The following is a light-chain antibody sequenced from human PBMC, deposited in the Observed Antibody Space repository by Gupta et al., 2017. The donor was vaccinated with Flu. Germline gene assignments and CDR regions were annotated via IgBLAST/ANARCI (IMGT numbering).Light chain of an antibody. V-gene: IGKV4-1*01. CDR1: QSVLYSSNNKNY. J-gene: IGKJ2*01. CDR3: QQDDSTPEA. Sequence: DIVMTQSPDSLAVSLRQRATTNCKSSQSVLYSSNNKNYLAWYQQKAGQPPKLLIYWASTRESGVPDRFSGSGSGTDFTLTISSLQAEDVAVYYCQQDDSTPEAFGQGTKMEIK. CDR2: WAS.